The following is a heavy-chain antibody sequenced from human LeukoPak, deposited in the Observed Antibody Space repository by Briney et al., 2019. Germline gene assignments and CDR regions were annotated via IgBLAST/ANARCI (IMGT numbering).Heavy chain of an antibody. J-gene: IGHJ6*03. CDR2: INQDGSEK. Sequence: PGGSLRLSCAASGFTFSSYWMSWVRQAPGKGLEWVANINQDGSEKYYVDSVKGRFTISRDTAKNSLYLQMNSLRAEDTAVYYCSRASRGWDFYYYYYMDAWGKGTTVTISS. D-gene: IGHD2-15*01. CDR1: GFTFSSYW. V-gene: IGHV3-7*01. CDR3: SRASRGWDFYYYYYMDA.